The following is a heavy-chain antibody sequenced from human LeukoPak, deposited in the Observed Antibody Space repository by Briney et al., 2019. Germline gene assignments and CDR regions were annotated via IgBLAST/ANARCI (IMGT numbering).Heavy chain of an antibody. CDR3: ARDRSYYGSGSWPYGMDV. D-gene: IGHD3-10*01. Sequence: SETLSLTCTVSGGSISSYYWSWIRQPPGKGLEWIGYIYYSGSTNYNPSLKSRVTISVDTSKNQFSLKLSSVTAADTAVYYRARDRSYYGSGSWPYGMDVWGQGTTVTVSS. J-gene: IGHJ6*02. CDR2: IYYSGST. CDR1: GGSISSYY. V-gene: IGHV4-59*01.